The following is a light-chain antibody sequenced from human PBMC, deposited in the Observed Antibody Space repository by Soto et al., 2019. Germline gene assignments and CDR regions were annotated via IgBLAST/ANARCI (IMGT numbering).Light chain of an antibody. CDR3: QQYADSPRT. CDR2: GAS. Sequence: DIVLTQSPGTLSLSPGQRAALSCRASQSLSNSFLARYQQKPGQAPRLLIYGASRRATGIPDRFSGSGSGTDFTLIISRLEPEDFATYYGQQYADSPRTFGHGSKVEI. V-gene: IGKV3-20*01. CDR1: QSLSNSF. J-gene: IGKJ1*01.